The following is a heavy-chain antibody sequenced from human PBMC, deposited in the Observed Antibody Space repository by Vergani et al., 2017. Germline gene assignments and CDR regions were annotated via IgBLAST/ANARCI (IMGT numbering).Heavy chain of an antibody. CDR2: IKHSGST. J-gene: IGHJ4*02. Sequence: QVQLQQWGAGLLKPSETLSLTCAVYCGSFSGYYWSWIRQPPGKGLEWIGEIKHSGSTHYNPSLKSRVTISVDTSRNQFSLKLSSVTAADTAVYYCARGQVGYCSSTSCSTGFDYWGQGTLVTVSS. CDR3: ARGQVGYCSSTSCSTGFDY. CDR1: CGSFSGYY. V-gene: IGHV4-34*01. D-gene: IGHD2-2*01.